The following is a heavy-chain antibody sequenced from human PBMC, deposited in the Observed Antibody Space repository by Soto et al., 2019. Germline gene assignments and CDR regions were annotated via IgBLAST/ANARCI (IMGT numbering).Heavy chain of an antibody. CDR1: GVTFSSYA. CDR2: IIPIFGTA. D-gene: IGHD3-9*01. Sequence: SVKVSCNASGVTFSSYAISWVRQAPGQGLEWMGGIIPIFGTANYAQKFQGRVTITADESTSTAYMELRSLRSDDTAVYYCARLLRPTHTYYDILTGYSHDYWGQGTLVTVSS. V-gene: IGHV1-69*13. J-gene: IGHJ4*02. CDR3: ARLLRPTHTYYDILTGYSHDY.